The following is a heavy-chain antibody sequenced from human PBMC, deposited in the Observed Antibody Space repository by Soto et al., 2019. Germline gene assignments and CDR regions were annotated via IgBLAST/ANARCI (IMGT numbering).Heavy chain of an antibody. CDR2: ISWNSGSI. CDR3: AKDISYPHAFDI. J-gene: IGHJ3*02. Sequence: EVQLVESGGGLVQPGRSLRLSCAASGFTFDDYAMHWVRQAPGKGLEWVSGISWNSGSIGYADSVKGRFTISRDNAKNSLYLKMNSLRAEDTALYYCAKDISYPHAFDIWGQGTMVTVSS. CDR1: GFTFDDYA. V-gene: IGHV3-9*01.